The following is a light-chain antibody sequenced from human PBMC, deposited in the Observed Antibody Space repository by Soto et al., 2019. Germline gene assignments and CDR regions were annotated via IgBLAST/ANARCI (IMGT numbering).Light chain of an antibody. Sequence: DIQMTQSPSSLSASVGDRVTITCQASRDIRDFLNWYQQKPGKAPKLLIYDASNLAEGVPPRFSGSGFGTDFTFSISSLQPEDFATYYCQQYDNIPPYTFGQGTKLEIK. V-gene: IGKV1-33*01. J-gene: IGKJ2*01. CDR2: DAS. CDR3: QQYDNIPPYT. CDR1: RDIRDF.